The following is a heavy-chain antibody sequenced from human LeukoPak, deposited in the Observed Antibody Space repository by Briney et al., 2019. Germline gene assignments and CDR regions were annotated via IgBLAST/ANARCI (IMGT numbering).Heavy chain of an antibody. Sequence: PSETLSLTCAVYGGSFSGYYWSWIRQPPGKGLEWIGEINHSGSTNYNPSLKSRVTISVDTSKNQFSLKLSSVTAADTAVYYCARHEGRDGPEYYFDYWGQGTLVTVSS. D-gene: IGHD5-24*01. CDR3: ARHEGRDGPEYYFDY. CDR2: INHSGST. V-gene: IGHV4-34*01. J-gene: IGHJ4*02. CDR1: GGSFSGYY.